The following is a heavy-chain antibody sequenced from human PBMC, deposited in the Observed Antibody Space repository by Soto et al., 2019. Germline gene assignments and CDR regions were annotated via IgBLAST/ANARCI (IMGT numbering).Heavy chain of an antibody. Sequence: SETLCLTCTVAGGSISSSSYYWGWIRQPPGKGLEWIGSIYYSGSTYYNPSLKSRVILSVDKSKNQFFLKVNSVTAADTAVYYCARGERQQQRDTWGRGILVTVSS. CDR1: GGSISSSSYY. CDR3: ARGERQQQRDT. J-gene: IGHJ5*02. D-gene: IGHD6-13*01. V-gene: IGHV4-39*07. CDR2: IYYSGST.